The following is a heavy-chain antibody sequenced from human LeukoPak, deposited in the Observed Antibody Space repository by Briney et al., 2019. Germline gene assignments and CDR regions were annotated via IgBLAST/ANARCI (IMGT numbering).Heavy chain of an antibody. CDR1: GGSISSYY. Sequence: SETLSLTCTVSGGSISSYYWSWIRQPPGKGLEWIGYIYYSGSTNYNPSLKSRVTISVDTSKNQFSLKLSSVTAADTAVYYCASAPYYDILTGFPHWFDPWGQGTLVTVSS. J-gene: IGHJ5*02. V-gene: IGHV4-59*01. CDR2: IYYSGST. CDR3: ASAPYYDILTGFPHWFDP. D-gene: IGHD3-9*01.